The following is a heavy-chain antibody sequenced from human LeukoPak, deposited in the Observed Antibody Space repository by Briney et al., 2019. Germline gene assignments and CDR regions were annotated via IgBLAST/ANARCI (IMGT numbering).Heavy chain of an antibody. Sequence: GGSLRLSCAASGFTFSSYGMHWVRQAPGQGLEWVAVISYDGSNKYYADSVKGRFTISRDNSKNTLYLQMNSLRAEDTAVYYCAKEGQLGLLNYYYMDVWGKGTTVTVSS. V-gene: IGHV3-30*18. J-gene: IGHJ6*03. D-gene: IGHD6-6*01. CDR3: AKEGQLGLLNYYYMDV. CDR2: ISYDGSNK. CDR1: GFTFSSYG.